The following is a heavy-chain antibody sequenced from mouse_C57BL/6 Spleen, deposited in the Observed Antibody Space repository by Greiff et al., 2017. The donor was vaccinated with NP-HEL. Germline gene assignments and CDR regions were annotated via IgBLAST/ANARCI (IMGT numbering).Heavy chain of an antibody. Sequence: VQLKQSGPELVKPGASVKISCKASGYSFTDYNMNWVKQSNGKSLEWIGVINPNYGTTSYNQKFKGKATLTVDQSSSTAYMQLNSLTSEDSAVYYCAGITTVVATNYWYFDVWGTGTTVTVSS. CDR2: INPNYGTT. J-gene: IGHJ1*03. V-gene: IGHV1-39*01. CDR3: AGITTVVATNYWYFDV. D-gene: IGHD1-1*01. CDR1: GYSFTDYN.